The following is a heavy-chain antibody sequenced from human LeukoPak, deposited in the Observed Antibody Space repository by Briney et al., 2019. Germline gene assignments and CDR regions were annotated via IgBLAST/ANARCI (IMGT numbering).Heavy chain of an antibody. J-gene: IGHJ5*02. CDR3: ARRPYSGSPNWFDP. CDR1: GHRFTNHW. V-gene: IGHV5-51*01. CDR2: INLGDPDT. D-gene: IGHD1-26*01. Sequence: GESLKISCEVSGHRFTNHWIGWVRQMPGKGLEWMGIINLGDPDTKYSPSFQGQVTISLDKSINTAYLQWRSLKASDTAMYYCARRPYSGSPNWFDPWGQGTLVAVSS.